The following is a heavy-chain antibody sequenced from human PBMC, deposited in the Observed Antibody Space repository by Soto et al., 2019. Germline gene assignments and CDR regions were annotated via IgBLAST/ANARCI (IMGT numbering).Heavy chain of an antibody. CDR2: ISGTGDDK. D-gene: IGHD3-10*01. J-gene: IGHJ6*03. CDR3: ARETFGDRFYMDV. CDR1: GFNFNHYG. V-gene: IGHV3-21*01. Sequence: EVQVVESGGGLVKPGGSLRLSCAASGFNFNHYGMHWVRQAPGKGLEWVSYISGTGDDKKFLDSLKGRFTISRDNAKNSLFLQMNSLRAEDTAIYYCARETFGDRFYMDVWGRGTTVTVSS.